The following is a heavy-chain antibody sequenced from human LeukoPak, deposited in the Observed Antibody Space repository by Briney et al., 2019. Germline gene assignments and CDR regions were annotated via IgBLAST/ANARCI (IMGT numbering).Heavy chain of an antibody. Sequence: GGSLRLSCAASGFTFDDYAMHWVRQAPGKGLEWVSLISGDGGTTYYADSVEGRFTISRDNSKNSLYLQMNSLRPEDTALYYCAKDVGSSGWFANFDSWGQGTLVTVSS. CDR3: AKDVGSSGWFANFDS. V-gene: IGHV3-43*02. J-gene: IGHJ4*02. CDR2: ISGDGGTT. D-gene: IGHD6-19*01. CDR1: GFTFDDYA.